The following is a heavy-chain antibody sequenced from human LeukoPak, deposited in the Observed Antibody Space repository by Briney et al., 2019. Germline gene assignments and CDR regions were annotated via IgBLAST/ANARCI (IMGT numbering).Heavy chain of an antibody. CDR1: GYTFTSYE. Sequence: ASGKVSCKAAGYTFTSYEINWGQQATGQGLEGRGWMNPNSGNTGYAQKFQGRVTMTRNTSISTAYMELSSLRSEDTAVYYCARGLRFLEWFFSVANWFDPWGQGTLVTVSS. D-gene: IGHD3-3*01. CDR2: MNPNSGNT. J-gene: IGHJ5*02. CDR3: ARGLRFLEWFFSVANWFDP. V-gene: IGHV1-8*01.